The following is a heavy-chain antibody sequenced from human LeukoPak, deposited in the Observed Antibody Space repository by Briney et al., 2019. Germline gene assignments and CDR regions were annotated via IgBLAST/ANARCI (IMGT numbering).Heavy chain of an antibody. D-gene: IGHD3-22*01. J-gene: IGHJ4*02. CDR2: ISYDGSNK. V-gene: IGHV3-30*03. CDR1: GFTFSSYG. Sequence: GRSERLSCAASGFTFSSYGMHWVRQAPGKGLEWVAVISYDGSNKYYADSVKGRFTISRDNSKNTLYLQMNSLRAEDTAVYYCARGGRYDSSGYLHYFDYWGQGNLVTVSS. CDR3: ARGGRYDSSGYLHYFDY.